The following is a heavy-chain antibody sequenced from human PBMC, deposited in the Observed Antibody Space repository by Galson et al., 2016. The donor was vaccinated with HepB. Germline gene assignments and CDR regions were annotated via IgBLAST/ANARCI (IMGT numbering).Heavy chain of an antibody. V-gene: IGHV3-23*01. J-gene: IGHJ4*02. CDR2: INAAGEST. D-gene: IGHD5-18*01. CDR1: GFNFLNYG. CDR3: AKGSTPGYSYPYYFEK. Sequence: SLRLSCAASGFNFLNYGMTWVRQPPGKGLEWVSDINAAGESTNYADSVKGRVTLSRDNDRYTVTLQFNNLRVEDTAVYFCAKGSTPGYSYPYYFEKWGQGTLVIVSS.